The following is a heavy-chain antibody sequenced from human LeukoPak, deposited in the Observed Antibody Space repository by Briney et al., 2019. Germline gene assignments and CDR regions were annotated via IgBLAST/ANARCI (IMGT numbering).Heavy chain of an antibody. CDR2: IRGSSTTI. D-gene: IGHD2-2*01. J-gene: IGHJ4*02. V-gene: IGHV3-48*02. CDR3: ARDARSHCGTDACYGPYFDY. Sequence: GGSLRLSCAASGFTFSTSSMNWVRQTPGKGLEWISYIRGSSTTIYYADSVKGRFTISRDNAKNSLYLQMNDLRDEDPGVYFCARDARSHCGTDACYGPYFDYWGQGSLVTVSS. CDR1: GFTFSTSS.